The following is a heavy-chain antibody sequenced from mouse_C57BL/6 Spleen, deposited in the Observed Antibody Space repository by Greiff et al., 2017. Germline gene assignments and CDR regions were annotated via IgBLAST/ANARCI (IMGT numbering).Heavy chain of an antibody. J-gene: IGHJ1*03. CDR1: GYTFTDYE. CDR2: IDPETGCT. V-gene: IGHV1-15*01. CDR3: TRSGTTVVATWSYWYFDV. D-gene: IGHD1-1*01. Sequence: VQRVESGAELVRPGASVTLSCKASGYTFTDYEMHWVKQTPVHGLEWIGAIDPETGCTAYNQKFKGKAILTADKSSSTAYMELRSLTSEDSAVYYCTRSGTTVVATWSYWYFDVWGTGTTVTVAS.